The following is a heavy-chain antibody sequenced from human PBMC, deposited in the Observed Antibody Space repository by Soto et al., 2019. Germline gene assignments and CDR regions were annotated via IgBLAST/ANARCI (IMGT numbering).Heavy chain of an antibody. CDR1: GGSISSYY. CDR2: IYYSGST. Sequence: PSETLSLTCTVSGGSISSYYWSWIRQPPGKGLEWIGYIYYSGSTNYNPSLKSRVTISVDTSKNQFSLKLSSVTAADTAVYYCARLDYRDIVVVPAAIGPYYYFDYWGQGTLVTVSS. CDR3: ARLDYRDIVVVPAAIGPYYYFDY. D-gene: IGHD2-2*01. V-gene: IGHV4-59*08. J-gene: IGHJ4*02.